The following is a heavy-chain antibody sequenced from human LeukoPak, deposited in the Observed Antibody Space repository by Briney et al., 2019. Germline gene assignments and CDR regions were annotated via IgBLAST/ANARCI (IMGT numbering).Heavy chain of an antibody. Sequence: GESLQISCQASGFSFTSYWIGWVRQMPGKGLEWVGIVYPGDSDIRYSPSFQGQVTISADKSVSTAYLQWSSLKASDTAMYYCARSQRRLRDAFDIWGQGTMVTVSS. D-gene: IGHD3-10*01. J-gene: IGHJ3*02. V-gene: IGHV5-51*01. CDR2: VYPGDSDI. CDR3: ARSQRRLRDAFDI. CDR1: GFSFTSYW.